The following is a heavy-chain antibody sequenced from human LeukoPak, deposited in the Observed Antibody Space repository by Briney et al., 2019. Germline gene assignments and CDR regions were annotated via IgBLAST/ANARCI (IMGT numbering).Heavy chain of an antibody. CDR1: GFTFSDNY. CDR2: ITISSSVI. CDR3: ARVPWGVGNTIDY. J-gene: IGHJ4*02. V-gene: IGHV3-48*01. Sequence: PGGSLRLSCAASGFTFSDNYMNWVRQAPGKGLEWLSYITISSSVIYYADSVKGRFTISRDNAKNSLYLQMNSLRAEDTAVYFCARVPWGVGNTIDYWGQGTLVTVSS. D-gene: IGHD1-26*01.